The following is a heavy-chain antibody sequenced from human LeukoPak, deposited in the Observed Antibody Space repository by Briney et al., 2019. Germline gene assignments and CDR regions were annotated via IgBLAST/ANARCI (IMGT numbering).Heavy chain of an antibody. CDR1: GGSISSGSYY. V-gene: IGHV4-61*02. D-gene: IGHD3-10*01. CDR3: ARHARGVRFLDAFDI. J-gene: IGHJ3*02. CDR2: IYTSGST. Sequence: SETLSLTCTVSGGSISSGSYYWSWIRQPAGKGLEWIGRIYTSGSTNYNPSLKSRVTISVDTSKNQFSLKLSSVTAADTAVYYCARHARGVRFLDAFDIWGQGTMVTVSS.